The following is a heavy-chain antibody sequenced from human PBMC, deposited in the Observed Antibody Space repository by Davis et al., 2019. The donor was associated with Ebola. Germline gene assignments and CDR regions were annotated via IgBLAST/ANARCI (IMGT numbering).Heavy chain of an antibody. J-gene: IGHJ4*02. Sequence: GESLKISCAASGFTPSSFEMNWVRQAPGRGLEWVSNISPSGRTMYADSVKGRFTISRDNAKNSLYLQMNSLRVEDTAMYDCAREMRGTADSHWGQGTLVTVSS. CDR1: GFTPSSFE. CDR3: AREMRGTADSH. D-gene: IGHD1/OR15-1a*01. V-gene: IGHV3-48*03. CDR2: ISPSGRTM.